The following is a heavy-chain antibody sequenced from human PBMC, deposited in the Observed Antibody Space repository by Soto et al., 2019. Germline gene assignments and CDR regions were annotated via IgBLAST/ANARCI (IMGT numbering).Heavy chain of an antibody. V-gene: IGHV3-21*01. J-gene: IGHJ5*02. CDR2: ISSSSSYI. Sequence: PGRSPRLSCAASGFTFSSYRMNWVRQPPGKRLEWVVSISSSSSYIYYADSVKGRFTISRDNSKNSLYLQMNSLRAEDTAVYYCAKDGGTWGHHWGQGTLLTVSS. CDR3: AKDGGTWGHH. CDR1: GFTFSSYR. D-gene: IGHD3-16*01.